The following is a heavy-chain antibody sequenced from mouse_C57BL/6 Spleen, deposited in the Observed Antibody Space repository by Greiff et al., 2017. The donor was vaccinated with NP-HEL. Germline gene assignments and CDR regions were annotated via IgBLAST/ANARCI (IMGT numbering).Heavy chain of an antibody. CDR2: IDPSDSET. V-gene: IGHV1-52*01. Sequence: VQLQQPGAELVRPGSSVKLSCKASGYTFTSYWMHWVKQRPIQGLEWIGNIDPSDSETHYNQKFKDKATLTVDKSSSTAYMQLSSLTSEDSAVYYCARRRNYGPFDYWGQGTTLTVSS. CDR3: ARRRNYGPFDY. CDR1: GYTFTSYW. D-gene: IGHD1-1*02. J-gene: IGHJ2*01.